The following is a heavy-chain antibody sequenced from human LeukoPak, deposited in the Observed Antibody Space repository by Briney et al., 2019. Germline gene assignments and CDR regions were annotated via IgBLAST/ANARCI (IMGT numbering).Heavy chain of an antibody. CDR3: ARDPNPYDYSDYYGMDV. Sequence: GGSLRLSCAASGFIFNDYAIHWVRQAPGKGLEWVAVISYDGSNEYYADSVKGRFTISRDNSKNTLYLQMNSLRAEDTAVYYCARDPNPYDYSDYYGMDVWGQGTTVTVSS. D-gene: IGHD2-21*01. V-gene: IGHV3-30-3*01. CDR2: ISYDGSNE. CDR1: GFIFNDYA. J-gene: IGHJ6*02.